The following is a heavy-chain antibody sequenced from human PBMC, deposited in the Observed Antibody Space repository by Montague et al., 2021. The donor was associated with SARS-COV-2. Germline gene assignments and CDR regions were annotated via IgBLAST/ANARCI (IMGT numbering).Heavy chain of an antibody. V-gene: IGHV4-59*02. D-gene: IGHD1-14*01. CDR1: GASVGSSD. CDR2: FYSVWST. CDR3: ARETMTADAFDI. J-gene: IGHJ3*02. Sequence: SETLSLTCTVSGASVGSSDWGWIRQSPVKGLEWIGYFYSVWSTDYNPSLKSRATISRDTSKNQFSLKVRSVTAADTAVYYCARETMTADAFDIWGQGTMVTVSS.